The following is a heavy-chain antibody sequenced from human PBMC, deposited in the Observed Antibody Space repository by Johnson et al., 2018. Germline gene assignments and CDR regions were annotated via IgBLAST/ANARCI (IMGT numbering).Heavy chain of an antibody. D-gene: IGHD6-19*01. CDR2: ISLDGSNK. CDR3: AREGYSSGRAGLFDI. CDR1: GFTFSDSV. Sequence: QVELVQSGGGVVQPGTSLRLSCATSGFTFSDSVMHWVRQAPGKGLEWVAGISLDGSNKHYTDSVKVRLTISSDNSENSVYLLMNSLTAEDTAVYYCAREGYSSGRAGLFDIWGQGTMVTVSS. V-gene: IGHV3-30-3*01. J-gene: IGHJ3*02.